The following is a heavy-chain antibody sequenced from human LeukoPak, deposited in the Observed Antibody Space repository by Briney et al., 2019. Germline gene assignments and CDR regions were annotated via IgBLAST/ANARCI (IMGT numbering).Heavy chain of an antibody. V-gene: IGHV4-61*02. CDR3: ARRYSSGWYYFDY. D-gene: IGHD6-19*01. CDR2: IYTSGS. CDR1: GGSISSSSYY. Sequence: SETLSLTCTVSGGSISSSSYYWSWIRQSAGKGLEWIGRIYTSGSTPDYSPSLKSRVTMSIDTSKNQFSLQLSSVTAADTAVYYCARRYSSGWYYFDYWGQGTLVTVSS. J-gene: IGHJ4*02.